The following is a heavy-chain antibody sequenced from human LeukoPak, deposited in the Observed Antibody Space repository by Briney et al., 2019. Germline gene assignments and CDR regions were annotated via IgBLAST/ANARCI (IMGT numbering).Heavy chain of an antibody. Sequence: GASVKVSCKASGYTFTSYGISWVRQAPGQGLEWMGWISAYNGNTNYAQKLQGRVTMTTDTSTSTAYMELRSLRSDDTAVYCCARANYDILTGYYHYGMDVWGQGTTVTVSS. CDR2: ISAYNGNT. CDR3: ARANYDILTGYYHYGMDV. CDR1: GYTFTSYG. J-gene: IGHJ6*02. D-gene: IGHD3-9*01. V-gene: IGHV1-18*01.